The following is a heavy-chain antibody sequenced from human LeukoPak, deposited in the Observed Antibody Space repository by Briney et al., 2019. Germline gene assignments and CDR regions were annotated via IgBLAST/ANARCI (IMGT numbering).Heavy chain of an antibody. V-gene: IGHV3-23*01. D-gene: IGHD2-8*01. CDR2: ISGRGGST. J-gene: IGHJ4*02. CDR1: GFIFSSYA. CDR3: ATARSRINDVCHGAVDY. Sequence: QPGGSLRLFCAASGFIFSSYAMSWVSQGPGKGLEWVSTISGRGGSTYYADSVKGRFTISRDNSKNTVYLQMNSLRAEDTAVYYCATARSRINDVCHGAVDYCGQRTLVTVSS.